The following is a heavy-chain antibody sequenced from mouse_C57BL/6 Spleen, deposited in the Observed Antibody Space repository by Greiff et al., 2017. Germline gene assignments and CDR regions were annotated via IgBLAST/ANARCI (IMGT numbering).Heavy chain of an antibody. CDR2: ISDGGSYT. Sequence: EVQLVESGGGLVKPGGSLKLSCAASGFTFSSYAMSWVRQTPEKRLEWVATISDGGSYTYYPDNVKGRFTISRDNAKNNLYLQMSHLKSEDTAMYYCARGRGYSTTAWFAYWGQGTLVTVSA. V-gene: IGHV5-4*01. J-gene: IGHJ3*01. D-gene: IGHD2-5*01. CDR1: GFTFSSYA. CDR3: ARGRGYSTTAWFAY.